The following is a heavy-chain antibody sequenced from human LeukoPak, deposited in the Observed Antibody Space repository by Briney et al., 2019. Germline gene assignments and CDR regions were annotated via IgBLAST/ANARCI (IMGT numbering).Heavy chain of an antibody. V-gene: IGHV1-58*01. CDR2: IVVGSGNT. CDR1: GFTFTSSA. J-gene: IGHJ4*02. CDR3: AAAVGATSYFDY. Sequence: ASVKVSCKASGFTFTSSAVQWVRQARGQRLEWIGWIVVGSGNTNYAQKFQERVTITRDMSTSTAYMELSSLRSEDTAVYYCAAAVGATSYFDYWGQGTLVTVSS. D-gene: IGHD1-26*01.